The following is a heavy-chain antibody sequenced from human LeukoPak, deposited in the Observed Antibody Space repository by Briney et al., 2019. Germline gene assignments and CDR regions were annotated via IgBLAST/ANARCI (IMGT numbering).Heavy chain of an antibody. CDR1: GFTFSSYS. V-gene: IGHV3-21*01. Sequence: PGGSLRLSCAASGFTFSSYSMNWVRQAPGKGLEWVSSISSSSSYIYYADSVKGRFTISRDNAKDSLYPQMNSLRAEDTAVYYCARAPYGDYVRVNLDYWGQGTLVTVSS. CDR3: ARAPYGDYVRVNLDY. J-gene: IGHJ4*02. D-gene: IGHD4-17*01. CDR2: ISSSSSYI.